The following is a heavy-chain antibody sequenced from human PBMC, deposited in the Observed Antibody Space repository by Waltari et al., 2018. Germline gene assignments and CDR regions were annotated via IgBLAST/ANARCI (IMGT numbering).Heavy chain of an antibody. CDR2: IKSKAANYFT. CDR3: ADVGITATDS. V-gene: IGHV3-72*01. Sequence: EDQLVESGGGLVQTGWSLRLSCTASESHFRAHYMDWVRQAPGKGLEWIGQIKSKAANYFTNYAASVKGRFTISRDDSKNSLYLQMNDLKTEDTARYYCADVGITATDSWGPGTVVTVSS. D-gene: IGHD1-26*01. J-gene: IGHJ4*02. CDR1: ESHFRAHY.